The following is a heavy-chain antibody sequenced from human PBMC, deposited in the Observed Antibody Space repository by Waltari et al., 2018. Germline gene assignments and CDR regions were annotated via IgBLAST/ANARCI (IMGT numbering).Heavy chain of an antibody. Sequence: QLQLQESGPGLVKPSETLSLTCTVSGGSISSSSYYWGWIRQPPGKGLEWIGSIYYSGRTYYNPSLKSRVTISVDTSKNQFSLKLSSVTAADTAVYYCARLGRFLEWLSPGGQGTLVTVSS. CDR1: GGSISSSSYY. D-gene: IGHD3-3*01. V-gene: IGHV4-39*01. J-gene: IGHJ4*02. CDR2: IYYSGRT. CDR3: ARLGRFLEWLSP.